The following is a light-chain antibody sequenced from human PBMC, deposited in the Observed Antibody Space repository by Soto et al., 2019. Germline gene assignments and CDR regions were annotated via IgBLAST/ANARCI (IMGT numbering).Light chain of an antibody. CDR2: GAS. V-gene: IGKV3-20*01. Sequence: EVVLTQSPGTLSLSPGERATLSCRASQSVHFNYLAWYQQKPGQAPRLLIYGASSRATGIPDRFRGSGSGTDFTRTISRLEPEDFAVYYCQHYDGSPITFGHGTRLEIK. CDR1: QSVHFNY. J-gene: IGKJ5*01. CDR3: QHYDGSPIT.